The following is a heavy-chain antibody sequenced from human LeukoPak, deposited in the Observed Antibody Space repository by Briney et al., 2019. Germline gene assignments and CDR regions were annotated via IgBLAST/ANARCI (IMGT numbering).Heavy chain of an antibody. J-gene: IGHJ3*02. CDR2: IWYDGSNK. CDR1: GFTFSTYG. Sequence: GGFLRLSCAASGFTFSTYGMHWVRQAPGKGLEWVAVIWYDGSNKYYADSVKGRFTISRDNSKNTLYLQMNSLRAEDTAVYYCARAGGVKDAFDIWGQGTMVTVSS. CDR3: ARAGGVKDAFDI. V-gene: IGHV3-33*01. D-gene: IGHD1-14*01.